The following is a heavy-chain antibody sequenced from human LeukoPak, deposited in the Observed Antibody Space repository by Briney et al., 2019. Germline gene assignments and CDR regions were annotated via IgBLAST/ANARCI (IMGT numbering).Heavy chain of an antibody. CDR2: IVVGSGNT. J-gene: IGHJ4*02. Sequence: SVKVSCKASGFTFTSSAMQWVRQARGQRLEWIGWIVVGSGNTNYAQKFQERVTITRDMSTSTAYMELSSLRSEDTAVYYCAAVLWFGGLQYYTDYWGQGTLVTVSS. V-gene: IGHV1-58*02. D-gene: IGHD3-10*01. CDR3: AAVLWFGGLQYYTDY. CDR1: GFTFTSSA.